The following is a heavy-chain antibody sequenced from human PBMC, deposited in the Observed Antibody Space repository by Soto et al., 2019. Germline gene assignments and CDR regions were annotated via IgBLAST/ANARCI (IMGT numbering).Heavy chain of an antibody. J-gene: IGHJ4*02. CDR1: GFTFSSYW. Sequence: GGSLRLSCGVSGFTFSSYWMYWVRQAPGKGLEWVSSISSTTNYIYYGDSMKGRFTISRDNAKNSLYLEMNSLRAEDTAVYYCARESEDLTSNFDYWGQGTLVTVSS. CDR3: ARESEDLTSNFDY. V-gene: IGHV3-21*06. CDR2: ISSTTNYI.